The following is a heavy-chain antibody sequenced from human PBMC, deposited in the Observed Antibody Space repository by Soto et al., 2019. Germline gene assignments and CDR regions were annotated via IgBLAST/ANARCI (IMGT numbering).Heavy chain of an antibody. D-gene: IGHD6-6*01. CDR2: INPNSGGT. J-gene: IGHJ6*02. V-gene: IGHV1-2*02. CDR3: ARLTGSSSYYYYYYCMED. Sequence: ASVKVSCKASGYTFTGYYMHWVRQAPGQGLEWMGWINPNSGGTNYAQKFQGRVTMTRDTSISTAYMELSRLRSDDTAVYYCARLTGSSSYYYYYYCMEDWGQGTTVTVAS. CDR1: GYTFTGYY.